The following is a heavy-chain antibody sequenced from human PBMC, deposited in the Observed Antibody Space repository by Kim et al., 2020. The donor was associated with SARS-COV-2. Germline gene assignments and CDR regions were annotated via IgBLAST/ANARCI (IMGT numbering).Heavy chain of an antibody. V-gene: IGHV3-33*05. D-gene: IGHD6-19*01. CDR2: ISYDGSNK. CDR3: AEGADSSGLGLGY. J-gene: IGHJ4*02. CDR1: GFTFRNYG. Sequence: GGSLRLSCVASGFTFRNYGMHWVRQAPGKGLEWVALISYDGSNKYYGDSVKGRFTISRDNSKDTLYLQMNSLRVEDTAVYYCAEGADSSGLGLGYWGQGTLVIVSS.